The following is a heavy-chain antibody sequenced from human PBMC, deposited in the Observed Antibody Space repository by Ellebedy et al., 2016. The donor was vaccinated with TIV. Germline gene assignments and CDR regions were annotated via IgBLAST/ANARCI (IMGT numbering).Heavy chain of an antibody. V-gene: IGHV5-51*01. CDR2: IYPDDSDT. CDR1: GYDFTDYW. Sequence: GGSLRLSCEASGYDFTDYWIGWVRQTPGKGLEWMGIIYPDDSDTKYSPSFQGRITISADRSINTAYLQCSGLKASDTAIYYCARHLDGYNPDDAFDVWGQGTLVTVSP. J-gene: IGHJ3*01. CDR3: ARHLDGYNPDDAFDV. D-gene: IGHD5-24*01.